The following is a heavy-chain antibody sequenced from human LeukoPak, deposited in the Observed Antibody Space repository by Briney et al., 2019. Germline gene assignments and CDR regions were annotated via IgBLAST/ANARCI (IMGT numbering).Heavy chain of an antibody. Sequence: SETLSLTCTVSGGSISSGGYYWSWIRQHPGKGLEWIGYIYYSGSTYYNPSLKSRVTISVDTSKTRFSLKVSSVTAADTAVYYCARTYYYGSGSPKKYNWFDPWGQGTLVTVSS. J-gene: IGHJ5*02. CDR3: ARTYYYGSGSPKKYNWFDP. CDR2: IYYSGST. V-gene: IGHV4-31*03. D-gene: IGHD3-10*01. CDR1: GGSISSGGYY.